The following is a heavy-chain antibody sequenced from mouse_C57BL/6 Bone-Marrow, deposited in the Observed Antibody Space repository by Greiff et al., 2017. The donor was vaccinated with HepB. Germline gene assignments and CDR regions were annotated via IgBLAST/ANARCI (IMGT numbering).Heavy chain of an antibody. CDR3: TKSRDCGSSFYLYFDV. V-gene: IGHV1-59*01. D-gene: IGHD1-1*01. CDR1: GYTFTSYW. Sequence: QVQLQQPGAELVRPGTSVKLSCKASGYTFTSYWMHWVKQRPGQGLEWIGEIDPSDSYTNYNQKFKGKATLTVDTSSSTAYMQSSSLTLKDSAAYYGTKSRDCGSSFYLYFDVWGTGTTVTVSS. J-gene: IGHJ1*03. CDR2: IDPSDSYT.